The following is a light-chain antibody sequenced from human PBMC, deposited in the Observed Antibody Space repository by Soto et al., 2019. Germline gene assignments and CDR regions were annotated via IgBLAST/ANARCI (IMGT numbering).Light chain of an antibody. Sequence: EIVLTQSPGTLSLSPGERATLSCRASQSVSSSYLAWYQQKPGQAPRLLIYGASSRATGIPERFSGSGSGKEFTLTISRMETEDFAVYYCQPYGSSPRTFGQGTKVEIK. CDR2: GAS. CDR3: QPYGSSPRT. CDR1: QSVSSSY. J-gene: IGKJ1*01. V-gene: IGKV3-20*01.